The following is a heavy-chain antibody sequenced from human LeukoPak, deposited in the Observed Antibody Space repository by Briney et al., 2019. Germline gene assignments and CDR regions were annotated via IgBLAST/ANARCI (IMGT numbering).Heavy chain of an antibody. CDR2: IYYSGST. J-gene: IGHJ4*02. CDR1: GGSISSGGYY. V-gene: IGHV4-31*03. D-gene: IGHD5-18*01. Sequence: SQTLSLTCTVSGGSISSGGYYWSWIRQHPGKGLEWIGYIYYSGSTYYNPSLKSRLTISVDTSKNQFSLKLSSVTAADTAVYYCARDRGYSYGNFDFWGQGILVTVSS. CDR3: ARDRGYSYGNFDF.